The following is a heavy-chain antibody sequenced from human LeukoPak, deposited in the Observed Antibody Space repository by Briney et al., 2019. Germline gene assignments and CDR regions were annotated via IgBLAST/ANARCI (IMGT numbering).Heavy chain of an antibody. CDR2: ISGDGNAK. J-gene: IGHJ4*02. D-gene: IGHD2/OR15-2a*01. CDR1: GFSFSSYS. CDR3: ARDYVYAFDY. V-gene: IGHV3-48*01. Sequence: GGSLRLSCAASGFSFSSYSINWVRQAPGKGMEWVSYISGDGNAKHYTDSVKGRFTISRDNAKNALYLQMNSLRAEDTAVYFCARDYVYAFDYWGQGTLVTVSS.